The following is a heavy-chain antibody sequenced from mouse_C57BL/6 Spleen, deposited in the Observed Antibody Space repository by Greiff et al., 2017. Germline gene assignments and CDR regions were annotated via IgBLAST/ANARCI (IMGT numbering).Heavy chain of an antibody. Sequence: QLQQSGPGLVAPSQSLSITCTVSGFSLTSYGVDWVRQSPGKGLEWLGVIWGVGSTNYNSALKSRLSISKDNSKSQVFLKMNSLQTDDTAMYYCASGSKRAMDYWGQGTSVTVSS. V-gene: IGHV2-6*01. CDR1: GFSLTSYG. CDR3: ASGSKRAMDY. CDR2: IWGVGST. D-gene: IGHD2-5*01. J-gene: IGHJ4*01.